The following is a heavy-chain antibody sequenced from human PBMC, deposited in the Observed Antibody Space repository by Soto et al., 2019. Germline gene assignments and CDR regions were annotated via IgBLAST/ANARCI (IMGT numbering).Heavy chain of an antibody. Sequence: EVQRLESGGGLVQPGGSLRLSCAASGSTFSSYAMSWVRQAPGKGLEWVSAISGSGGSTYYADSVKGRFTISRDNSKNTLYLQMNRLRAEVTAVYYWAKFLLNRLPDAILFRTWGQGTLVTVSS. J-gene: IGHJ5*02. CDR2: ISGSGGST. CDR3: AKFLLNRLPDAILFRT. V-gene: IGHV3-23*01. D-gene: IGHD2-2*01. CDR1: GSTFSSYA.